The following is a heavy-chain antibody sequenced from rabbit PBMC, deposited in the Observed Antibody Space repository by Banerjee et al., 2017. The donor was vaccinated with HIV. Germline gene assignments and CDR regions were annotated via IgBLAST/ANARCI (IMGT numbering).Heavy chain of an antibody. CDR1: GIDLSSNL. D-gene: IGHD4-1*01. V-gene: IGHV1S45*01. J-gene: IGHJ4*01. Sequence: QEQLEESGGDLVKPEGSLTLTCTASGIDLSSNLMSWVRQAPGKGLEWIACINTSSGSTVYATWAKGRFTISKTSSTTVTLQMTSLTAADTATYFCARDLAGVIGWNFNLWGQGTLVTVS. CDR3: ARDLAGVIGWNFNL. CDR2: INTSSGST.